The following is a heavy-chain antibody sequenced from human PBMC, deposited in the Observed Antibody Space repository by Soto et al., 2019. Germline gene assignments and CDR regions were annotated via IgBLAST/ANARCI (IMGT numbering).Heavy chain of an antibody. D-gene: IGHD1-1*01. J-gene: IGHJ2*01. CDR3: AREVPSRYFDL. CDR1: GGSFSDYY. V-gene: IGHV4-34*01. Sequence: QVRLQQWGAGLLKPSETLSLTCAVFGGSFSDYYWSWIRQPPGKGLEWIGEINHSGSTNYHPSLISGVTVSLHTSENQFSLKLSSVTAADTAVYYCAREVPSRYFDLWGRGTPVTVSS. CDR2: INHSGST.